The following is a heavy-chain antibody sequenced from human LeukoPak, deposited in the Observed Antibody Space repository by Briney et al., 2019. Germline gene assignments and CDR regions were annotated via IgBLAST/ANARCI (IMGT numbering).Heavy chain of an antibody. CDR1: GFTFSSYA. V-gene: IGHV3-23*01. CDR3: ARAAEYYYDSSGYYPPYYYYGMDV. J-gene: IGHJ6*02. CDR2: ISGSGGST. D-gene: IGHD3-22*01. Sequence: PGGSLRLSCAASGFTFSSYAMSWVRQAPGKGLEWVSAISGSGGSTYYADSVKGRFTISRDNSKNTLYLQMNSLRAEDTAVYYCARAAEYYYDSSGYYPPYYYYGMDVWGQGTTVTVSS.